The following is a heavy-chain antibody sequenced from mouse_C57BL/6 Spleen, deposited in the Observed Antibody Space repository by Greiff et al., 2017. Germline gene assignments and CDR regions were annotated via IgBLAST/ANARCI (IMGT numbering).Heavy chain of an antibody. CDR1: GYTFTSYW. J-gene: IGHJ4*01. V-gene: IGHV1-74*01. Sequence: QVQLQQPGAELVKPGASVKVSCKASGYTFTSYWMHWVKQRPGQGLEWIGRIHPSDSDTNYNQKFKGKATLTVDKSSSTAYMQLSSMTSEESAVYYCAIWLDSSGAGYAMDYWGQGTSVTVSS. CDR2: IHPSDSDT. D-gene: IGHD3-2*02. CDR3: AIWLDSSGAGYAMDY.